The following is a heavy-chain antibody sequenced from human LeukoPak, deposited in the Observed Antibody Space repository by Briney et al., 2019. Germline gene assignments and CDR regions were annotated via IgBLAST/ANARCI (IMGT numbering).Heavy chain of an antibody. CDR3: VKALTDDAFDI. CDR1: GFTFSTFP. CDR2: ISRNGDTT. J-gene: IGHJ3*02. Sequence: GGSLRLSCSVSGFTFSTFPMHWVRQAPGKGLEYFSAISRNGDTTYYADSVKGRFTIPRDNSKNTLYLQMSSLRPEDTAVYYCVKALTDDAFDIWGQGTMVTVSS. V-gene: IGHV3-64D*06.